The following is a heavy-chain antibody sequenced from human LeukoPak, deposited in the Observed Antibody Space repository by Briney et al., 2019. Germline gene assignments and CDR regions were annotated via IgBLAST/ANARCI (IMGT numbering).Heavy chain of an antibody. V-gene: IGHV3-74*01. D-gene: IGHD6-19*01. CDR2: INSDGSST. CDR3: AKPPKQWLATYYFDY. CDR1: GFTFSSYW. J-gene: IGHJ4*02. Sequence: GGSLRLSCAASGFTFSSYWMHWVRQAPGKGLVWVSRINSDGSSTSYADSVKGRFTISRDNSKNTLYLQMNSLRAEDTAVYYCAKPPKQWLATYYFDYWGQGTLVTVSS.